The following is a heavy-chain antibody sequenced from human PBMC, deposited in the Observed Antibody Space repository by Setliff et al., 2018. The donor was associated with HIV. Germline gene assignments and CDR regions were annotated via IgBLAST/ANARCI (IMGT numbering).Heavy chain of an antibody. D-gene: IGHD3-10*01. V-gene: IGHV1-18*01. CDR3: AREARDVVRGVIIADS. CDR1: GYTFTSYG. J-gene: IGHJ4*02. Sequence: ASVKVSCKASGYTFTSYGLNWVRQAPGQGLEWMGWISAHNGNTNYAQKLQGRVTMTTDTSTSTAYMELEILRSADTAVYYCAREARDVVRGVIIADSWGQGTLVTVSS. CDR2: ISAHNGNT.